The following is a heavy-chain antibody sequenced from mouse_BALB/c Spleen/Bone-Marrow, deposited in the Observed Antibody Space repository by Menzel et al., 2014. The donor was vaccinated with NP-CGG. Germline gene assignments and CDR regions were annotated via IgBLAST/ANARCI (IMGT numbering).Heavy chain of an antibody. D-gene: IGHD2-4*01. Sequence: EVQGVESGPELMKPGASVKISCKASGYSFTSYYMHWVKQSHGKSLEWIGYIDPFNGGTSCNQKFKGKATLTVDKSSSTAYMHLSSLTSEDSAVYYCAGSTMISAWFAYWGQGTLVTVSA. CDR1: GYSFTSYY. V-gene: IGHV1S135*01. CDR3: AGSTMISAWFAY. CDR2: IDPFNGGT. J-gene: IGHJ3*01.